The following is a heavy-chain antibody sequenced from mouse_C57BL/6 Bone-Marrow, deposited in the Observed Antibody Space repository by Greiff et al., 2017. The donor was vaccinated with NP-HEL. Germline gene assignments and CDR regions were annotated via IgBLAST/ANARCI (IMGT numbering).Heavy chain of an antibody. D-gene: IGHD1-1*01. Sequence: QVQLQQSGAELVKPGASVKLSCKASGYTFTEYTIHWVKQRSGQGLEWIGWFYPGSGSIKYNEKFQDKATLNADKSSSTVYMDLSRLTSEDSAVYFCARHGDYFGSSYGYFDVWGTGTTVTVSS. V-gene: IGHV1-62-2*01. CDR2: FYPGSGSI. CDR3: ARHGDYFGSSYGYFDV. CDR1: GYTFTEYT. J-gene: IGHJ1*03.